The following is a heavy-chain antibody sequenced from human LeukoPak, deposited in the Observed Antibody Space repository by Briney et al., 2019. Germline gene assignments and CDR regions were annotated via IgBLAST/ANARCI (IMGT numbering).Heavy chain of an antibody. CDR1: GGSISSYY. CDR2: IYYSGST. V-gene: IGHV4-59*08. J-gene: IGHJ4*02. D-gene: IGHD6-6*01. CDR3: ARVGEYSSNPLDY. Sequence: SETLSLTCTVSGGSISSYYWSWIRQPPGKGLEWIGYIYYSGSTNYNPSLKSRVTISVDTSKNQFSLKLSSVTAADTAVYYCARVGEYSSNPLDYWGQGTLVTVSS.